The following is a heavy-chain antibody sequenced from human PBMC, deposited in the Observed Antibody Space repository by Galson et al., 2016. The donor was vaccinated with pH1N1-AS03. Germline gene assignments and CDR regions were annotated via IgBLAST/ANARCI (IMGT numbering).Heavy chain of an antibody. CDR3: ARGKDFWSGYPDDAFDI. D-gene: IGHD3-3*01. V-gene: IGHV3-7*03. J-gene: IGHJ3*02. CDR2: IKQDGSEK. Sequence: SLRLSCAASGITFSGYWMTWVRQAPGKGLEWVANIKQDGSEKYSVDSVKGRFTISRDNAKNSLYLHMNSLRAEDTAVYYCARGKDFWSGYPDDAFDIWGQGTMVTVSS. CDR1: GITFSGYW.